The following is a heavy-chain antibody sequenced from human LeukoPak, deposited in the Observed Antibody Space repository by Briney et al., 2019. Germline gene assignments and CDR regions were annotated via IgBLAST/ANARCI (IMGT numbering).Heavy chain of an antibody. J-gene: IGHJ3*02. CDR2: IYYSGST. Sequence: SETLSLTCTVPGGSISSYYWSWIRKPPGKGLKWIGYIYYSGSTNYNPSLKSRVTPAGDTAKHQFPLQLSSVTTAATPVFYSARPGGFGENAFDIWGQGTMLTVPS. V-gene: IGHV4-59*12. CDR1: GGSISSYY. CDR3: ARPGGFGENAFDI. D-gene: IGHD3-10*01.